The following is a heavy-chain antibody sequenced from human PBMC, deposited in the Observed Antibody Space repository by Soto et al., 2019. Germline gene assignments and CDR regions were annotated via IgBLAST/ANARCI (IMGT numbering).Heavy chain of an antibody. J-gene: IGHJ6*02. V-gene: IGHV3-9*01. D-gene: IGHD6-13*01. CDR2: ISWNSGSI. CDR3: AKEKQERYYYGMDV. Sequence: GGSLRLSCAASGFTFDDYAMHWARQAPGKGLEWVSGISWNSGSIGYADSVKGRFTISRDNAKNSLYLQMNSLRAEDTALYYCAKEKQERYYYGMDVWGQGTTVTVSS. CDR1: GFTFDDYA.